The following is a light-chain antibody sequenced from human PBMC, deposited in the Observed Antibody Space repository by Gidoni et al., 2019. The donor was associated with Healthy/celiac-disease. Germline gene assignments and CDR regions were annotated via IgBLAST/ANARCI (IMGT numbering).Light chain of an antibody. J-gene: IGKJ1*01. CDR1: QRVSSN. CDR3: QQYNNWPGT. Sequence: EIVMTQSPATLSVSPGESATLHCRASQRVSSNLAWYQQKPGQAPRLLIYGASTRATGIPARFSGSGSGTEFTLTISSLQSEDFGVYYCQQYNNWPGTFGQXTKVEIK. CDR2: GAS. V-gene: IGKV3-15*01.